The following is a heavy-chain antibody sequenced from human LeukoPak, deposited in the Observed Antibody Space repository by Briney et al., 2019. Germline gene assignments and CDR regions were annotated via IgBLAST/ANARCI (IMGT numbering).Heavy chain of an antibody. V-gene: IGHV4-38-2*02. CDR3: ARVDDRGHYYDSSGPRKLFDY. J-gene: IGHJ4*02. CDR1: DYSITTGYY. D-gene: IGHD3-22*01. CDR2: VYHSGRT. Sequence: NPSETLSLTCTVSDYSITTGYYWGWIRQPPGKGLEWIGSVYHSGRTQYSPSLKSRVTISVDTSKNQFSLKLSSVTAADTAVYYCARVDDRGHYYDSSGPRKLFDYWGQGTLVTVSS.